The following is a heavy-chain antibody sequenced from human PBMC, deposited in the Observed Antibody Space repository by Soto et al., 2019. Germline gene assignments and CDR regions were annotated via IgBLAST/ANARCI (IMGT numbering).Heavy chain of an antibody. Sequence: GGSLRLSCAASGFTFSSYAMSWVRQAPGKGLEWVSAISGSGGSTYYADSVKGRFTISRDNSKNTLYLQMNSLRAEDTAVYYCAKGERLYYGSGKLDYWGQGTLVTVSS. D-gene: IGHD3-10*01. CDR1: GFTFSSYA. CDR2: ISGSGGST. V-gene: IGHV3-23*01. CDR3: AKGERLYYGSGKLDY. J-gene: IGHJ4*02.